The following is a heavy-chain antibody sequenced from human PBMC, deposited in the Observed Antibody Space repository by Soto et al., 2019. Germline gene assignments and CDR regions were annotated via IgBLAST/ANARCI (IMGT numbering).Heavy chain of an antibody. CDR3: ASGHYDILTGYYPPPDY. D-gene: IGHD3-9*01. CDR2: IIPIFGTA. J-gene: IGHJ4*02. V-gene: IGHV1-69*12. Sequence: QVQLVQSGAEVKKPGSSVKVSCKASGGTFSSYAISWVRQAPGQGLEWMGGIIPIFGTANYAQKFQGRVTITAXXSXSXXYMELRSLRSEDTAVYYCASGHYDILTGYYPPPDYWGQGTLVTVSS. CDR1: GGTFSSYA.